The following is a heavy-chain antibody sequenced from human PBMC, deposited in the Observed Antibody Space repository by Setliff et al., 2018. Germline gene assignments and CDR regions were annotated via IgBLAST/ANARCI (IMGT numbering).Heavy chain of an antibody. V-gene: IGHV3-21*01. CDR2: ISSSSSYI. CDR1: GFTFSSYS. J-gene: IGHJ3*02. Sequence: PGGSLRLSCAASGFTFSSYSMNWVRQAPGKGLEWVSSISSSSSYIYYADSVKGRFTISRDNAKNSLYLQMNSLRAEDTAVYYCARDFRAYSSGWYGMDAFDIWGQGTMVTVSS. CDR3: ARDFRAYSSGWYGMDAFDI. D-gene: IGHD6-19*01.